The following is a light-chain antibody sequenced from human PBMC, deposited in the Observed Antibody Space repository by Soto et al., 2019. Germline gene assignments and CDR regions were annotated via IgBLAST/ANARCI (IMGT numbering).Light chain of an antibody. V-gene: IGKV1-5*03. CDR1: RNIDSW. CDR2: SAS. CDR3: QEFHSSSRT. J-gene: IGKJ1*01. Sequence: DIRMTQSPSTLSASLGDRVTTSCRASRNIDSWLAWYQQRPGGIPQLLIYSASNLQNGVPSRFSGSGSGTDFTLTINGLQPDDFATYCCQEFHSSSRTFGQGTRVDMK.